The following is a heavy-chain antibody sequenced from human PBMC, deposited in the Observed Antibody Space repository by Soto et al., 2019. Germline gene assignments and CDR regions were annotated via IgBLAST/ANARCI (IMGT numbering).Heavy chain of an antibody. CDR1: GGSISSGGYY. D-gene: IGHD2-2*01. CDR3: ARALGDIVVVPAAMPPYFDY. J-gene: IGHJ4*02. CDR2: IYYSGST. V-gene: IGHV4-31*03. Sequence: PSETLSLTCTVSGGSISSGGYYWSWIRQHPGKGLEWIGYIYYSGSTYYNPSLKSRVTISVDTSKNQFSLKLSSVTAADTAVYYCARALGDIVVVPAAMPPYFDYWGQGTLVTVSS.